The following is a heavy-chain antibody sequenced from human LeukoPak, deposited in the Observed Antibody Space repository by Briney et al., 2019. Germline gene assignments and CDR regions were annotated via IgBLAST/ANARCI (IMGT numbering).Heavy chain of an antibody. CDR1: GLRFRSYV. J-gene: IGHJ4*02. CDR3: AAEDIVATPPFY. D-gene: IGHD5-12*01. Sequence: KSGGSLRLSCIVSGLRFRSYVMTWVRQTPGKGLEWVAAISSTSSYKYYAESVEGRFTISRDNAKNSLFLQMNSLRAGDTALYFCAAEDIVATPPFYWGQGTLVAVSS. CDR2: ISSTSSYK. V-gene: IGHV3-21*01.